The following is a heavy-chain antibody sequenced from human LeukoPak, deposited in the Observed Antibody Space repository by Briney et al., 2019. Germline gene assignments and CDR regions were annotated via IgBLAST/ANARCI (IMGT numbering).Heavy chain of an antibody. CDR3: ARAQDIFGTSVDNWFDP. CDR2: ISSDGSST. Sequence: QPGGSLRLSCAASGFTFSSYYMHWVRHAPGKGLVWVSSISSDGSSTTYADSVKGRFTISRDNAKNTLYLQMNSLRDEDTAVYSCARAQDIFGTSVDNWFDPWGQGTLVTVSS. V-gene: IGHV3-74*03. J-gene: IGHJ5*02. D-gene: IGHD1-1*01. CDR1: GFTFSSYY.